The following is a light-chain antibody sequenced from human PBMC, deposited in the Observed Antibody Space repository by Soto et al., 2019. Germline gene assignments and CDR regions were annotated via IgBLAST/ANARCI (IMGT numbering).Light chain of an antibody. Sequence: VSHSPADLSLSTGERAALSCMASQSGSSYLAWYQQKPGQAPRLLIYDASNRSSGIPARFSGSGSGTDFTLTISSLEPEDCAVYYCQQYGSSPITFGGGTKVDIK. CDR2: DAS. J-gene: IGKJ4*01. CDR1: QSGSSY. CDR3: QQYGSSPIT. V-gene: IGKV3-20*01.